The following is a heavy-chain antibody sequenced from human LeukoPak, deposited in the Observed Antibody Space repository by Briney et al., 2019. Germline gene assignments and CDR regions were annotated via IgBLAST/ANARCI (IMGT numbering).Heavy chain of an antibody. J-gene: IGHJ5*02. V-gene: IGHV1-69*13. CDR3: ARDRDYYGSGSYYIPGWFDP. Sequence: ASVKVSCKASGGTFSSYAISWVRLAPGQGLEWRGGFIPIFGTANYAQKFQGRVTITADESTSTAYMELSSLRSEDTAVYYCARDRDYYGSGSYYIPGWFDPWGQGTLVTVSS. CDR2: FIPIFGTA. CDR1: GGTFSSYA. D-gene: IGHD3-10*01.